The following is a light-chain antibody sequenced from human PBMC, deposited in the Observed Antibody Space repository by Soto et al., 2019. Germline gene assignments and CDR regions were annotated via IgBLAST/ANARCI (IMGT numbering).Light chain of an antibody. CDR2: END. J-gene: IGLJ2*01. V-gene: IGLV6-57*01. Sequence: NFMLTQPHSVSESPGKTVTISCTRSSGSIASNYVQWYQQRPGSSPTTVIYENDERPSGVPDRFSGSIDSSSNSASLIISGLKTEDEADYYCQSYDSSIVVFGGGTKLPVL. CDR3: QSYDSSIVV. CDR1: SGSIASNY.